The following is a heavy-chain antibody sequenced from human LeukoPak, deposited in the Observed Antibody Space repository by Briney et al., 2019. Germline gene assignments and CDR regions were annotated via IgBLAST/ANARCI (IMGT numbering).Heavy chain of an antibody. Sequence: GGSLRLSCAASGFTFSSYSMNWVRQAPGKGLEWVSYISSSSSTIYYADSVKGRFTISRDNAKNSLYLQMNSLRDEDTAVYYCARGARQSYYYDSSGHLDYWGQGTLVTVSS. D-gene: IGHD3-22*01. CDR3: ARGARQSYYYDSSGHLDY. J-gene: IGHJ4*02. CDR2: ISSSSSTI. V-gene: IGHV3-48*02. CDR1: GFTFSSYS.